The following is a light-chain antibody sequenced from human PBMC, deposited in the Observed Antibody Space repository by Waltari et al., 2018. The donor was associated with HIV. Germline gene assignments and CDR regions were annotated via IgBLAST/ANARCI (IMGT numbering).Light chain of an antibody. V-gene: IGLV1-44*01. CDR1: SSNIGSTT. CDR2: SNN. Sequence: QSVLTQPPSASGTPGQRVTIPCSGSSSNIGSTTVNWYQQPPGPAPKLLIYSNNQRPSGVPDRFSGSKSGTSASLAISGLQSEDEADYYCAAWDDSLNGLYVFGTGTKVTVL. J-gene: IGLJ1*01. CDR3: AAWDDSLNGLYV.